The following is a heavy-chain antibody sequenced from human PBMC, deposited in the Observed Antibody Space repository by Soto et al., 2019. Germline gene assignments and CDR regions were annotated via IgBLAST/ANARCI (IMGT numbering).Heavy chain of an antibody. CDR2: IIPIFGTA. D-gene: IGHD2-2*01. Sequence: SVKVSCEASGGTFSSYAVSWVRQAPGQGLEWMGGIIPIFGTANYAQKFQGRVTITADESTSTAYMELSSLRSEDTAVYYCARETPYYAKESYYFDYWGQGTLVTVSS. J-gene: IGHJ4*02. CDR1: GGTFSSYA. CDR3: ARETPYYAKESYYFDY. V-gene: IGHV1-69*13.